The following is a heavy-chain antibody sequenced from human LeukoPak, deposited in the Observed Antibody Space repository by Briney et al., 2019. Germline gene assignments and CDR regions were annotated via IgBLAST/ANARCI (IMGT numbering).Heavy chain of an antibody. CDR1: GGSISSSSYY. V-gene: IGHV4-39*01. CDR3: AGRRFLDP. J-gene: IGHJ5*02. Sequence: SETLSLTCTVSGGSISSSSYYWGWIRQPPGKGLEWIGSIYYSGSTYYNPSLKSRVTISVDTSKNQFSLKLSSVTAADTAVYYCAGRRFLDPWGQGTLVTVSS. CDR2: IYYSGST.